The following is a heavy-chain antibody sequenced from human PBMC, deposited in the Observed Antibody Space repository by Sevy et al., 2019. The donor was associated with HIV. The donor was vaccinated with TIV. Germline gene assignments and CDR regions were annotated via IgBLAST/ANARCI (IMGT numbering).Heavy chain of an antibody. J-gene: IGHJ6*02. V-gene: IGHV3-9*01. CDR2: ISWNSGSI. D-gene: IGHD1-26*01. CDR3: AKDKVHELPTSYYYCMDV. CDR1: GFTFDDYA. Sequence: GGSLRLSCAASGFTFDDYAMHWVRQAPGKGLEWVSGISWNSGSIGYADSVKGRFTISRDNAKNSLYLQMNSLRAEDTAPYYCAKDKVHELPTSYYYCMDVWGQGTTVTVSS.